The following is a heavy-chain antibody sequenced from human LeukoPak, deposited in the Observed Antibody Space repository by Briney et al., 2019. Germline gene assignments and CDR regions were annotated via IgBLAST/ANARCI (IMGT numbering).Heavy chain of an antibody. J-gene: IGHJ5*02. V-gene: IGHV1-18*01. Sequence: ASVKVSCKASGYTFTNYDFSWVRQAPGQGLEWMGWISAYNGNTNYAQKLQGRVTMTTDTSTSTAYMELRSLRSDDTAVYYCATCPYYYGSGSYYFEFDPWGQGTLVTVSS. CDR3: ATCPYYYGSGSYYFEFDP. D-gene: IGHD3-10*01. CDR1: GYTFTNYD. CDR2: ISAYNGNT.